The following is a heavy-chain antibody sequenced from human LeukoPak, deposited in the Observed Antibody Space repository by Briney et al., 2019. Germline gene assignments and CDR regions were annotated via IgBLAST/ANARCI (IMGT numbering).Heavy chain of an antibody. V-gene: IGHV4-30-4*08. CDR3: ARDGTYYYDSSGYFPFDY. Sequence: SETLSLTCTVSGGSISSGDYYWSWIRQPPGKGLEWIGYIYYSGSTYYNPSLKSRVTISVDTSKNQFSLKLSSVTAADTAVYYCARDGTYYYDSSGYFPFDYWGQGTLVTVSS. D-gene: IGHD3-22*01. J-gene: IGHJ4*02. CDR2: IYYSGST. CDR1: GGSISSGDYY.